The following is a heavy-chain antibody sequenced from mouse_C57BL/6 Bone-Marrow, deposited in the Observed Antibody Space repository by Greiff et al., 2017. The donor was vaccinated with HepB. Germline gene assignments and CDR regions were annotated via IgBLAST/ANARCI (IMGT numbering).Heavy chain of an antibody. Sequence: VQLQQSGAELVKPGASVKISCKASGYAFSSYWMNWVKQRPGKGLEWIGQIYPGDGDTNYNGKFKGKATLTADKSSSTAYMQLSSLTSEDSAVYFCARHVYYDYDRYYYYAMDYWGQGTSVTVSS. CDR3: ARHVYYDYDRYYYYAMDY. CDR2: IYPGDGDT. J-gene: IGHJ4*01. CDR1: GYAFSSYW. V-gene: IGHV1-80*01. D-gene: IGHD2-4*01.